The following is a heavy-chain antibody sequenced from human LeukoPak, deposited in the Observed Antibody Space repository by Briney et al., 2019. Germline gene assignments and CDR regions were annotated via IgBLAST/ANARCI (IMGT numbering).Heavy chain of an antibody. V-gene: IGHV3-64*01. Sequence: PGGSLRLSCAASGFTFSTYAMHWVRQAPKKGLEYVSAISGNGGSTCYANSVKGRFTISRDNSKNTLYLQMGSLRAEDMAVYYCARLVYYYDSSGYDYWGQGTLVTVSS. J-gene: IGHJ4*02. CDR1: GFTFSTYA. CDR2: ISGNGGST. D-gene: IGHD3-22*01. CDR3: ARLVYYYDSSGYDY.